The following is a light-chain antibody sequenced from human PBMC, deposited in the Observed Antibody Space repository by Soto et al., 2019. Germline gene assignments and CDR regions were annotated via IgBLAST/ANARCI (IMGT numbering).Light chain of an antibody. CDR2: GAS. CDR3: QHYSDWPLT. CDR1: QSVTSN. V-gene: IGKV3-15*01. Sequence: EIVLTQSPGTLSLSPGDRATLSCRASQSVTSNYLAWYQQKPGQTPRLLMYGASIRATGVPARFSGSASGTEFTLTITSLQSEDFAVYYCQHYSDWPLTFGGGTKV. J-gene: IGKJ4*01.